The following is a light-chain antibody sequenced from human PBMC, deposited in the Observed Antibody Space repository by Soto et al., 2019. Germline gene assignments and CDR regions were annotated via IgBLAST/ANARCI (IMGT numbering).Light chain of an antibody. CDR2: DAS. Sequence: EIVLKQSPDTLSLSPGERATLSCRASQSVKKNYLAWYQQKPGQPPRFLIYDASSRATGIPDRFSGSGSGTDFTLTISRLEPEDFAVYYCQQYGSTPLTFGGGTKVDIK. V-gene: IGKV3-20*01. CDR1: QSVKKNY. CDR3: QQYGSTPLT. J-gene: IGKJ4*01.